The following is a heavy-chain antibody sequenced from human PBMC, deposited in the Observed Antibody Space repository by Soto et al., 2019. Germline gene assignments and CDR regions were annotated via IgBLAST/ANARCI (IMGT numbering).Heavy chain of an antibody. V-gene: IGHV3-33*01. D-gene: IGHD3-16*02. CDR3: VRDIESCFDI. CDR1: GLTFSSYG. J-gene: IGHJ3*02. CDR2: IGFDGSDK. Sequence: QVQLVESGGGVVQPGRSLRLSCAASGLTFSSYGMHWVRQAPGKGLEWVAVIGFDGSDKYYADSVKGRFTIYRDNSKNTLYLQMNSLRAEETAVYYCVRDIESCFDIWGQGTMVTVS.